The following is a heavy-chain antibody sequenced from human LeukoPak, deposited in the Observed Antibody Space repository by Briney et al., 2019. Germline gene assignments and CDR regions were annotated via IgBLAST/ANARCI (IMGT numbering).Heavy chain of an antibody. CDR3: AVRAAAGGMYDY. J-gene: IGHJ4*02. V-gene: IGHV3-23*01. D-gene: IGHD6-13*01. CDR2: INTSGGGT. Sequence: GGSLRLSCAASEFTFSSYAMGWVRQAPGKGLEWVSAINTSGGGTYYTDSVKGRFTISRDNSKNTLYMQMNSLRAEDTAVYYCAVRAAAGGMYDYWGQGTLVTVSS. CDR1: EFTFSSYA.